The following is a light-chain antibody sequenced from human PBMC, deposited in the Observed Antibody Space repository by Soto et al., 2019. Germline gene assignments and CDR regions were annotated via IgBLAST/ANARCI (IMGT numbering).Light chain of an antibody. V-gene: IGKV3-20*01. CDR2: GAS. CDR1: QSVSSN. Sequence: EIVLTQSPGTLSLSPGERATLSCRASQSVSSNLGWYQQKPGQAPRLLIYGASTRATGIPDRFSGSGSGTDFTLTISRLEPEDFAVYYCQQYGNSPPITFGGGTKVDIK. J-gene: IGKJ4*01. CDR3: QQYGNSPPIT.